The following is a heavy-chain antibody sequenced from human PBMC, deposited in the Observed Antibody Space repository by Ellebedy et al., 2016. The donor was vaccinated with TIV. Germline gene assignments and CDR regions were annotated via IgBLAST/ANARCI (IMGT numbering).Heavy chain of an antibody. Sequence: GESLKISXAASGFTFSDFYMSWIRQAPGKGLEWVALISYDGRKEYYADSVKGRFSISRDNSKNTLYLQMNSLRAEDTAVYYCAREEVAAYFDYWGQGTLVTVSS. D-gene: IGHD2-15*01. CDR2: ISYDGRKE. CDR1: GFTFSDFY. J-gene: IGHJ4*02. CDR3: AREEVAAYFDY. V-gene: IGHV3-30*03.